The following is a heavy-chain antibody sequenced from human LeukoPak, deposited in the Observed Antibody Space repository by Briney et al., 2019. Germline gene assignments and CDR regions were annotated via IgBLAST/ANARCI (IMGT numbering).Heavy chain of an antibody. V-gene: IGHV1-69*05. CDR1: GGTFSSYA. CDR2: IIPIFGTA. D-gene: IGHD2-2*02. Sequence: AASVKVSCKASGGTFSSYAISWVRQAPGQGLEWMGGIIPIFGTANYAQKFQGRVTITTDESTSTAYMELSSLRSEDTAVYYCARCNTPRDAFDIWGQGTMVTVSS. J-gene: IGHJ3*02. CDR3: ARCNTPRDAFDI.